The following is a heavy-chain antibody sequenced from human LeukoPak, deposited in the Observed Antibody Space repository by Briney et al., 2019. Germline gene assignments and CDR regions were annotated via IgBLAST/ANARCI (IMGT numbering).Heavy chain of an antibody. Sequence: KTSETLSLTCAVSGGSISSGGYSWSWIRQPPGKGLEWIGYIYHSGSTYYNPSLKSRVTISVDRSKNQFSLKLSSVTAADTAVYYCAASKNWFDPWGQGTLVTVSS. D-gene: IGHD3-16*01. CDR2: IYHSGST. CDR3: AASKNWFDP. V-gene: IGHV4-30-2*01. J-gene: IGHJ5*02. CDR1: GGSISSGGYS.